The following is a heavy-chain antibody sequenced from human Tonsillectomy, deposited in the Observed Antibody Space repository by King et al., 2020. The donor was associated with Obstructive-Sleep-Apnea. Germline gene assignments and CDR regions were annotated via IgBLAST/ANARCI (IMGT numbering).Heavy chain of an antibody. CDR1: GFTFTNAW. D-gene: IGHD3-10*01. Sequence: VQLVESGGGLVKPGESLRLSCAASGFTFTNAWMSWIRQAPGKGLEWVGRIKNKIDGGTTDYTAPVKGRLTISRDDSISTLYLQMNSLKTDDTAVYYWTPYYYAGYHGRIDHWGQGVLVTVSS. CDR2: IKNKIDGGTT. CDR3: TPYYYAGYHGRIDH. J-gene: IGHJ4*02. V-gene: IGHV3-15*01.